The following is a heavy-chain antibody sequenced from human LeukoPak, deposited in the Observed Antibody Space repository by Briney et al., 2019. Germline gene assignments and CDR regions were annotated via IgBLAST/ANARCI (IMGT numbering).Heavy chain of an antibody. J-gene: IGHJ3*02. V-gene: IGHV1-69*01. CDR3: ARELNHYGSGHDGFEM. D-gene: IGHD3-10*01. CDR2: VIPVFGTV. CDR1: GITFSGYG. Sequence: SVKVSCKASGITFSGYGISWVRLAPGQGLEWVGGVIPVFGTVNYAQRFKGRVTITADHSTTTAYMDLSSLTSEDTAVYYCARELNHYGSGHDGFEMWGLGTRLSVSA.